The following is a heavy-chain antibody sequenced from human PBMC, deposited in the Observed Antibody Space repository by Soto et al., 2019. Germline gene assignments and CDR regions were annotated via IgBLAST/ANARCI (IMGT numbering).Heavy chain of an antibody. CDR1: GGSISSGGYS. Sequence: QLQLQESGSGLVKPSQTLSLTCAVSGGSISSGGYSWSWIRQPPGKGLEWIGYIYHSGSTYYNPSRKSRVTRSGDRSKHQSSLTLSSVTAADTAVYYCARAGGLGAVAVDYWGQGPLVTVSS. J-gene: IGHJ4*02. CDR2: IYHSGST. CDR3: ARAGGLGAVAVDY. D-gene: IGHD6-19*01. V-gene: IGHV4-30-2*01.